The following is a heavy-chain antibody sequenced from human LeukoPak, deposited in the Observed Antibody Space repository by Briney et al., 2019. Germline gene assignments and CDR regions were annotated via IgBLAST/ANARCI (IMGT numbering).Heavy chain of an antibody. CDR3: ARRPTAMANHFDY. Sequence: LPGGSLRLSCAASGFTFSSYAMSWVRQAPGKGLEWVSAISGSGGSTYYADSVKGRFTISRDSSENTLYLQMNSLRPEDTAVYYCARRPTAMANHFDYWGQGTLVTVSS. D-gene: IGHD5-18*01. CDR2: ISGSGGST. J-gene: IGHJ4*02. V-gene: IGHV3-23*01. CDR1: GFTFSSYA.